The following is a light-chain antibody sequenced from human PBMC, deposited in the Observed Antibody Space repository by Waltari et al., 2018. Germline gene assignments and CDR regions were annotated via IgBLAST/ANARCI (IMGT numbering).Light chain of an antibody. Sequence: DIQMTQSPSSLSASVGDRVTITCRASQGISNYLAWYQQKPGKVPKLLIYAASTLQSGVPSRFSGSGYGTDFTLTISSLQPEDVATYYCQKYNSALWTFGQGAKVEIK. V-gene: IGKV1-27*01. CDR1: QGISNY. CDR3: QKYNSALWT. CDR2: AAS. J-gene: IGKJ1*01.